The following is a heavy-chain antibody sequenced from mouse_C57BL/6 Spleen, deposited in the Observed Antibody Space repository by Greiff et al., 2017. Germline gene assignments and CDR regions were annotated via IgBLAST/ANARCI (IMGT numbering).Heavy chain of an antibody. CDR1: GYTFTDYY. J-gene: IGHJ4*01. CDR2: INPNNGGT. CDR3: ARSSGYVKPPYAIDY. V-gene: IGHV1-26*01. Sequence: EVQLQQSGPELVKPGASVKISCKASGYTFTDYYMNWVKQSHGKSLEWIGDINPNNGGTSYNQKFKGKATLTVEKSSRTAYMELRSLTSDDSSVYYCARSSGYVKPPYAIDYWGQGTSVTVSS. D-gene: IGHD3-2*02.